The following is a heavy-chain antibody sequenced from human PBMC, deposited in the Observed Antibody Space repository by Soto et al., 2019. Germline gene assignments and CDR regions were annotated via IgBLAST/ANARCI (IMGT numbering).Heavy chain of an antibody. CDR3: ARHSNCSGGSCYCDY. CDR1: GYTFTGYY. CDR2: INPNSGGT. V-gene: IGHV1-2*04. J-gene: IGHJ4*02. Sequence: QVQLVQSGAEVKKPGASVKVSCKASGYTFTGYYMHWVRQAPGQGLEWMGWINPNSGGTNYAQKFQGWVTATRDTSISTAYMELSRLRAVDTAMYDFARHSNCSGGSCYCDYWGQGTLVTVYS. D-gene: IGHD2-15*01.